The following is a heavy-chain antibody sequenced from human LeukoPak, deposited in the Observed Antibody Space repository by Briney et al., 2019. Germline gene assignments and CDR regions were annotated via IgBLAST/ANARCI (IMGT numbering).Heavy chain of an antibody. V-gene: IGHV3-23*01. Sequence: GGSLRLSCAASAFTFSSCAMHWVRQAPGKGLEWVSSISGSGGSTYYADSVKGRFTISRDNSKNTLYLQMNSLRAEDTAVYYCARVRSGSLDYWGQGTLVTVSS. CDR3: ARVRSGSLDY. J-gene: IGHJ4*02. CDR2: ISGSGGST. D-gene: IGHD1-26*01. CDR1: AFTFSSCA.